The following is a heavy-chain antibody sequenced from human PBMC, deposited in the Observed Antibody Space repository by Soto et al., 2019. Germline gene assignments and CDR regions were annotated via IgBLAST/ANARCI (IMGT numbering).Heavy chain of an antibody. Sequence: SETLSLTGIVSGGSDGSGAYYGSWIRQPPGSALEWIGYIQYSGDTNYNSSLKSRVTISVDRSRHRFSLQLTSVTAADTAFYYCARHHSADRTCELRGKGKRVTVSS. CDR2: IQYSGDT. V-gene: IGHV4-61*08. CDR1: GGSDGSGAYY. D-gene: IGHD3-22*01. J-gene: IGHJ6*03. CDR3: ARHHSADRTCEL.